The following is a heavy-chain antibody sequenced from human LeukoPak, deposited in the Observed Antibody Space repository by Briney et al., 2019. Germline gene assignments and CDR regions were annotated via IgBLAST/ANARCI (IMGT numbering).Heavy chain of an antibody. CDR1: GYTFTNYG. J-gene: IGHJ6*03. CDR2: ISAYNGDT. Sequence: GASVKVSCKASGYTFTNYGISWVRQAPGQGLDWLGWISAYNGDTNYAQKFQGRVTMTTDTSTSTAYMELRSLRSDDTAVYYCARDHCSSTSCSEYYYYMDVWGKGTTVTVSS. V-gene: IGHV1-18*01. D-gene: IGHD2-2*01. CDR3: ARDHCSSTSCSEYYYYMDV.